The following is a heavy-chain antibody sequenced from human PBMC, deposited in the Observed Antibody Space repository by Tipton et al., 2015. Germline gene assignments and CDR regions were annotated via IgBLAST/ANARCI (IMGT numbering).Heavy chain of an antibody. CDR3: ATKDSPFLYYFDH. J-gene: IGHJ4*02. V-gene: IGHV4-39*01. CDR1: GGSISRSSYY. Sequence: TLSLTCTVSGGSISRSSYYWAWIRQPPGKGLEWIGNLYYTGSTYYNVSLKSRVTISVDTSKNEVSLKLRSVTVADTAVYYCATKDSPFLYYFDHWGQGTLVTVSS. CDR2: LYYTGST. D-gene: IGHD4-11*01.